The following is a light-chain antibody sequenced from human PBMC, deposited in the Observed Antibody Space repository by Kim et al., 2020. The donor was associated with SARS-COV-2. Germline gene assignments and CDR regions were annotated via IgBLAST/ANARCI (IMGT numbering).Light chain of an antibody. J-gene: IGLJ3*02. V-gene: IGLV2-23*02. CDR3: CSYAGSRTWV. CDR2: EVS. Sequence: GRCGTISCTGTRSDQGGYKLLAWHQQHPGKAPNLMIYEVSKRPSGVSNRFSGCKSGNTASLTISGLQAEDEADYYCCSYAGSRTWVFGGGTQLTVL. CDR1: RSDQGGYKL.